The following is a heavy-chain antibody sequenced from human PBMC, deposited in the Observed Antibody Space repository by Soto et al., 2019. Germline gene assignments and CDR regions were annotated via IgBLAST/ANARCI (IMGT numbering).Heavy chain of an antibody. V-gene: IGHV1-3*05. CDR1: GYTFTSYA. CDR3: ARDRHYYGSGSYAGGY. CDR2: INAGNGNT. Sequence: QVQLVQSGAEEKKPGASVKVSCKASGYTFTSYAMHWVRQAPGQRLEWMGWINAGNGNTKYSQKFQGRVTITXXTXAXIAYMELSSLRSEDTAVYYCARDRHYYGSGSYAGGYWGQGTLVTVSS. D-gene: IGHD3-10*01. J-gene: IGHJ4*02.